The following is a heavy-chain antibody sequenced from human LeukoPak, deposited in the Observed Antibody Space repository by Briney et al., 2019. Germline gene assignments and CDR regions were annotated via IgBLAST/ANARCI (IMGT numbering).Heavy chain of an antibody. CDR3: ARGSWPYYYGSGSYSDFDY. D-gene: IGHD3-10*01. CDR1: GYTFTSYY. J-gene: IGHJ4*02. Sequence: ASVKVSCKASGYTFTSYYMHWVRQAPGQGLEWMGIINPSGGSTSYAQKFQGRVTMTRDTSTSTVYMELSSLRSEDTAVYYCARGSWPYYYGSGSYSDFDYWGQGTLVTVSS. V-gene: IGHV1-46*01. CDR2: INPSGGST.